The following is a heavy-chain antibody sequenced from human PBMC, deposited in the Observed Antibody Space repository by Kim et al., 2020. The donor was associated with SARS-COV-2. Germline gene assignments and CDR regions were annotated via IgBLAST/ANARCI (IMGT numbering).Heavy chain of an antibody. CDR3: ARAARGSGWPSVAFYYMDV. J-gene: IGHJ6*03. Sequence: ASVKVSCKASGYTFTSSDINWVRQATGQGLEWMGWTNPNSGNTGYALKFQGRVTMTRNTAISTAYIELSSLRSEDTAVYYCARAARGSGWPSVAFYYMDVWGEGTTVNVSS. V-gene: IGHV1-8*01. CDR1: GYTFTSSD. CDR2: TNPNSGNT. D-gene: IGHD6-25*01.